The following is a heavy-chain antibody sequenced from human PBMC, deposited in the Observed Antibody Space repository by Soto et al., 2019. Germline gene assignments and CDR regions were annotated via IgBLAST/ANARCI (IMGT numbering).Heavy chain of an antibody. CDR2: MYKTGST. CDR3: ARDLWGYCGTDCYPLDV. J-gene: IGHJ6*02. D-gene: IGHD2-21*02. Sequence: SETLPVPCTVSGVSISGYYWSWIRQPPGKGLEWIGYMYKTGSTVYNPSFKSRVTISVDTSKNQFSLKLNSVTAADTAVYYCARDLWGYCGTDCYPLDVWGQGTTVTVS. CDR1: GVSISGYY. V-gene: IGHV4-59*01.